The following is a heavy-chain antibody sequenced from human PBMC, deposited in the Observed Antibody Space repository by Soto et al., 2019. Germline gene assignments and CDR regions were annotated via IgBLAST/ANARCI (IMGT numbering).Heavy chain of an antibody. D-gene: IGHD3-22*01. CDR3: STNYYDSSGYDNWFDP. CDR2: IRSKAHGGTT. CDR1: GFTFGDYA. V-gene: IGHV3-49*03. J-gene: IGHJ5*02. Sequence: GGSLRLSCTASGFTFGDYAMSWFRQAPGKGLEWVGFIRSKAHGGTTEYAASVKGRFTISRDDSKSIAYLQMNSLKTEDTAVYYCSTNYYDSSGYDNWFDPWGQGTLVTVSS.